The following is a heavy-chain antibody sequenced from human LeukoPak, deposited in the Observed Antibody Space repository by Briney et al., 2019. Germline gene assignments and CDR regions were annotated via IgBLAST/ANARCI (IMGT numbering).Heavy chain of an antibody. CDR2: ISHTGNT. D-gene: IGHD6-19*01. J-gene: IGHJ4*02. CDR1: DYSISRGYY. CDR3: ARDNDDAGWPFDS. Sequence: SETLSLTCAVSDYSISRGYYWGWLRQSPGKRLEWIASISHTGNTYYNPSLKNRVTISVDTYNNDFSLKLTSVTAADTAIYYCARDNDDAGWPFDSWGQGTLVTVSS. V-gene: IGHV4-38-2*02.